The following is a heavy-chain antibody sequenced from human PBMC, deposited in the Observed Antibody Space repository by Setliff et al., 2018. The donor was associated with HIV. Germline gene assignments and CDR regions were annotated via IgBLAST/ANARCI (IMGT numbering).Heavy chain of an antibody. D-gene: IGHD3-22*01. CDR3: ARAGYHDSSGYLGPDHYYMDV. J-gene: IGHJ6*03. Sequence: PGGSLRLSCAASGFTFDDYGMSWVRQAPGKGLEWVSGINWNGGRIGYADSVKGRFTISRDNAKNSLYLQMNSLRAEDTALYYCARAGYHDSSGYLGPDHYYMDVWGKGTTVTVSS. CDR1: GFTFDDYG. CDR2: INWNGGRI. V-gene: IGHV3-20*04.